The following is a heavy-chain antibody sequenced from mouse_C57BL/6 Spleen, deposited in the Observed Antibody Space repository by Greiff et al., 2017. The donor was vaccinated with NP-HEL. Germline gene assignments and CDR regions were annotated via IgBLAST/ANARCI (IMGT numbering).Heavy chain of an antibody. Sequence: EVKLVESGGGLVQPKGSLQLSCDASGFTFNNYAMHWVRPAPGTGLEWVARTRSTSSNYAPYYAESVKDRFTISRDDSQSMLYLQMNNLKTEDTAMYYCVRGTTVGAMDYWGQGTSVTVSS. J-gene: IGHJ4*01. D-gene: IGHD1-1*01. CDR3: VRGTTVGAMDY. CDR2: TRSTSSNYAP. CDR1: GFTFNNYA. V-gene: IGHV10-3*01.